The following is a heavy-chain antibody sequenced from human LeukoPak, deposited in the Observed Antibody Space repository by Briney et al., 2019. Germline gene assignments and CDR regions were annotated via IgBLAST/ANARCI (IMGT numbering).Heavy chain of an antibody. CDR1: GFTFGAYS. Sequence: PGGCLRLSCAASGFTFGAYSMSWVRQAPGKGLEWVTYMKEDGSEIFYVDSVKGRFTISRDNAKNSLYLQMNSLRAEDTAVYYCARPRGCGTTRCNNFDYWGQGTLVTVSS. V-gene: IGHV3-7*01. J-gene: IGHJ4*02. CDR3: ARPRGCGTTRCNNFDY. CDR2: MKEDGSEI. D-gene: IGHD2-2*01.